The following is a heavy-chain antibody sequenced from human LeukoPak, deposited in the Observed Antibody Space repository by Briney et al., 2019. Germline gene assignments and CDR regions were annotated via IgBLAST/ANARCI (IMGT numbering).Heavy chain of an antibody. CDR1: GDSVTGYF. V-gene: IGHV4-4*09. Sequence: PSETLSLTCTVFGDSVTGYFLNWVRQPPGKGLEWIGYIYTSGSTNYNPSLKSRVTISVDTSKNQFSLKLSSVTAADTAVYYCARHSPYYDNWGQGTLVTVSS. CDR2: IYTSGST. J-gene: IGHJ4*02. CDR3: ARHSPYYDN. D-gene: IGHD5-18*01.